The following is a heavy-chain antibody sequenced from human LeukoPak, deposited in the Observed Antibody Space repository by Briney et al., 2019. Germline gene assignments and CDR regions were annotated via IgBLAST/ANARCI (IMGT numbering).Heavy chain of an antibody. J-gene: IGHJ3*02. CDR3: ARGVYDYVWGSYRWQAFGI. V-gene: IGHV3-48*03. Sequence: GGFLRLSCAASGFTFSSYEMNWVRQAPGKGLEWVSYISSSGSTIYYADSVKGRFTISRDNAKNSLYLQMNSLRAEDTAVYYCARGVYDYVWGSYRWQAFGIWGQGTMVTVSS. D-gene: IGHD3-16*02. CDR2: ISSSGSTI. CDR1: GFTFSSYE.